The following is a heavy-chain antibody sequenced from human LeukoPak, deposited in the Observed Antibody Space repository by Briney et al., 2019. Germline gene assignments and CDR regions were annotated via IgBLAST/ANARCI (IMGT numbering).Heavy chain of an antibody. CDR1: GYTFTDYY. J-gene: IGHJ6*03. CDR2: INPHSGGT. Sequence: ASVKVSCKASGYTFTDYYIHWVRQAHGQGLEWMGWINPHSGGTNYAQKFQGRVTMTRDTPISTAYMELSRLRSDDTAVYYCARGCQYQLLIFLYYYMDVWGKGTTVTISS. CDR3: ARGCQYQLLIFLYYYMDV. D-gene: IGHD2-2*01. V-gene: IGHV1-2*02.